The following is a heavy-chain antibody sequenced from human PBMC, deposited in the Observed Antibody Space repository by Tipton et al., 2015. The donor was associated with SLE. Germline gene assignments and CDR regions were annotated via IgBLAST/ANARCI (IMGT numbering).Heavy chain of an antibody. CDR2: INHSGST. Sequence: TLSLTCTVSGGSISGHYWSWIRQPPGKGLEWIGEINHSGSTNYNPSLKSRVTISVDTSKNQFSLKLSSVTAADTAVYYCARMGYGSGDYWGQGTLVTVSS. D-gene: IGHD3-10*01. V-gene: IGHV4-34*01. CDR3: ARMGYGSGDY. CDR1: GGSISGHY. J-gene: IGHJ4*02.